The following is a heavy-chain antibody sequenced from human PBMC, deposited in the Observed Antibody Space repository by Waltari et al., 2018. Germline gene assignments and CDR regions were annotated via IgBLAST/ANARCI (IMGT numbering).Heavy chain of an antibody. D-gene: IGHD6-13*01. Sequence: QVQLVQSGAEVKKPGASVKVSCKASGYTFTGYYMHWVRQAPGQGLEWMGWINPNSGGTNYAQKFQGRVTMTRDTSISTTYMELSRLRSDDTAVYYCAGDHTISSSWGNFDYWGQGTLVTVSS. J-gene: IGHJ4*02. CDR2: INPNSGGT. CDR3: AGDHTISSSWGNFDY. V-gene: IGHV1-2*02. CDR1: GYTFTGYY.